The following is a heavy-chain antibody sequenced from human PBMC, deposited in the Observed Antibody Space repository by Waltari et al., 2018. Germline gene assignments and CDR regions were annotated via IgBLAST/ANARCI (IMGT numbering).Heavy chain of an antibody. CDR2: VSYDGGTK. D-gene: IGHD3-10*01. CDR3: AKEVGVSGSSYMSYFDH. Sequence: QVQLVESGGDVVQPGRSLRLSCAASGFTLSNHGMQWVRQAPGKGLEWVAVVSYDGGTKYYAESVKGRFTISRDNSKNTLYLQMNSLRAEDTAVYYCAKEVGVSGSSYMSYFDHWGQGSLVTVSS. J-gene: IGHJ4*02. V-gene: IGHV3-30*18. CDR1: GFTLSNHG.